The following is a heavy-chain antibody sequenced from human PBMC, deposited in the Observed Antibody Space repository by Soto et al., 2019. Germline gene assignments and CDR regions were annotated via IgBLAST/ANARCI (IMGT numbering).Heavy chain of an antibody. D-gene: IGHD5-18*01. Sequence: GASVKVSCKASGGTFSSYAISWVRQAPGQGLEWMGGIIPIFGTANYAQKFQGRVTITADESTSTAYMELSSLRSEDTAVYYCARDTAMVSPYYYYYGMDVWGQGTTVTVSS. CDR2: IIPIFGTA. V-gene: IGHV1-69*13. CDR1: GGTFSSYA. CDR3: ARDTAMVSPYYYYYGMDV. J-gene: IGHJ6*02.